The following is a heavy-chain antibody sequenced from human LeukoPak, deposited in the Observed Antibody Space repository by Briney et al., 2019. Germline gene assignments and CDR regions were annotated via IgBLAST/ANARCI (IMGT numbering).Heavy chain of an antibody. CDR1: GGSFSGYY. CDR3: ARSTVNNWFDP. Sequence: PSETLSLTCAVYGGSFSGYYWSWIRQPPGKGLEWIGEINHSGSTNYNPSLKSRVTISVDTSKNQFSLKLSSVTAADTAVYYCARSTVNNWFDPWGQGTLVTVSS. CDR2: INHSGST. V-gene: IGHV4-34*01. J-gene: IGHJ5*02. D-gene: IGHD4-17*01.